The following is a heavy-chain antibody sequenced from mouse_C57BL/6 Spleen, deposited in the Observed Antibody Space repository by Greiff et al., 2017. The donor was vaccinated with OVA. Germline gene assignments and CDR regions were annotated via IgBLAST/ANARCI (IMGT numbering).Heavy chain of an antibody. CDR3: ARTVLLRSSYWYCDV. J-gene: IGHJ1*03. V-gene: IGHV1-69*01. D-gene: IGHD1-1*01. CDR1: GYTFTSYW. Sequence: QVQLQQPGAELVMPGASVKLSCKASGYTFTSYWMHWVKQRPGQGLEWIGEIDPSDSYTNYNQKFKGKSTLTVDKSSSTAYMQLSSLTSEDSAVYYCARTVLLRSSYWYCDVWGTGTTVTVSS. CDR2: IDPSDSYT.